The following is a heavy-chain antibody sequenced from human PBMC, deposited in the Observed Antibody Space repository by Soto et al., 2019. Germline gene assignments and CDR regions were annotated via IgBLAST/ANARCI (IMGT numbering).Heavy chain of an antibody. Sequence: NPSETLSLTCAVSGGSISSGGYSWSWIRQPPGKGLEWIGYIYHSGSTYYNPSLKSRVTISVDRSKNQFSLKLSSVTAADTAVYYCARANHYDFWSGPLGPWGQGTLVTVSS. CDR2: IYHSGST. CDR3: ARANHYDFWSGPLGP. V-gene: IGHV4-30-2*01. J-gene: IGHJ5*02. CDR1: GGSISSGGYS. D-gene: IGHD3-3*01.